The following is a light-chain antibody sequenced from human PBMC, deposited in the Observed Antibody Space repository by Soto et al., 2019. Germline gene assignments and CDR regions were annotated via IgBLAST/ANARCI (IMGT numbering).Light chain of an antibody. V-gene: IGLV1-47*02. CDR3: CSFTSSNTHV. J-gene: IGLJ1*01. CDR1: NSNIGSNF. Sequence: QSVLTQPPSASGTPGQRVTISCSGTNSNIGSNFVYWYQHLPGTTPKLLVFSYNQRPSGVPDRFSGSKSGSSASLAISGLRSEDEADYYCCSFTSSNTHVFGTGTKVTVL. CDR2: SYN.